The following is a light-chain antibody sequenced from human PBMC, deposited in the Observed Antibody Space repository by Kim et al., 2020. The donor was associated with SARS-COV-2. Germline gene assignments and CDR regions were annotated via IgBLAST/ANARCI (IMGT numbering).Light chain of an antibody. CDR2: LNSDGSH. J-gene: IGLJ3*02. Sequence: QLVLTQSPSASASLGASVKLTCTLSSGHSSYAIAWHQQQPEKGPRYLMKLNSDGSHSKGDGIPDRFSGSSSGAERYLTISSLQSEDEADYYCQTWDTGIKMFGGGNKLTVL. V-gene: IGLV4-69*01. CDR1: SGHSSYA. CDR3: QTWDTGIKM.